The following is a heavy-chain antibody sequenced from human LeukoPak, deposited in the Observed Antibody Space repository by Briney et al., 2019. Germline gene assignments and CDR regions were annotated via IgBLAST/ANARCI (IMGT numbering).Heavy chain of an antibody. CDR1: GGSISSGGYY. V-gene: IGHV4-30-2*01. Sequence: SQTLTLTCTVSGGSISSGGYYWSWIRQPPGKGLEWIGYIYHSGSTYYNPSLKSRVTISVDRSKNQFSLKLSSVTAADTAVYYCARGVVDTAMVPFDYWGQGTLVTVSS. J-gene: IGHJ4*02. CDR2: IYHSGST. CDR3: ARGVVDTAMVPFDY. D-gene: IGHD5-18*01.